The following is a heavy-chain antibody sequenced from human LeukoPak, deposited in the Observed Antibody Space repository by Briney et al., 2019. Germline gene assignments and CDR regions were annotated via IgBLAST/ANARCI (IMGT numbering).Heavy chain of an antibody. Sequence: GGSLRLSCAPSGFTFSDYGIHWVRQAPGKGLEWVAVLSPHGNYEYYADSVQGRFTISRDDSKNTVYLQMNSLRDEDTAVYYCARDWIDRSLDYWGQGTLVTVSS. D-gene: IGHD2-2*03. CDR2: LSPHGNYE. CDR1: GFTFSDYG. J-gene: IGHJ4*02. CDR3: ARDWIDRSLDY. V-gene: IGHV3-33*01.